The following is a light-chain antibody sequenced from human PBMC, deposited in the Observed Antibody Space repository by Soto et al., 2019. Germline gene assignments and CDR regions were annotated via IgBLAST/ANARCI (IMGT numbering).Light chain of an antibody. Sequence: EIVLTQSPATLSSSLGERAALSCRASQSVNSWLAWYQQKPGQAPKLLIYDSSNRATGIPARFSGSGSGTEFTLTISSLQPEDSAVYYCQQRNNWPRTFGHGTKVDIK. V-gene: IGKV3-11*01. CDR1: QSVNSW. J-gene: IGKJ3*01. CDR2: DSS. CDR3: QQRNNWPRT.